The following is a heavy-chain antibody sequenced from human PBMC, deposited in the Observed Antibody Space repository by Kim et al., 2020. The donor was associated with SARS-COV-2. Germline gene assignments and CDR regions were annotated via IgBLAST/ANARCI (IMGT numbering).Heavy chain of an antibody. D-gene: IGHD3-16*01. CDR1: GFGSRNHW. CDR3: ACLDPATNWGTSH. Sequence: GGSLRLSCAASGFGSRNHWLSWVRQSPGKGLEWVAMIKKDGSEIYYVDSVKGRFTISRDNAKSSMFLQMNSLTVDDTAVYYCACLDPATNWGTSHWGQGTLVTVSS. CDR2: IKKDGSEI. J-gene: IGHJ4*02. V-gene: IGHV3-7*03.